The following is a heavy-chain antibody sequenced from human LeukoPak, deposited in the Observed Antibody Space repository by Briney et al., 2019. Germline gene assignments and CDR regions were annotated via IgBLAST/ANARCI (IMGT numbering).Heavy chain of an antibody. CDR1: GFTFSSYV. CDR2: IDGNGGST. V-gene: IGHV3-23*01. Sequence: PGGSLRLSCAASGFTFSSYVMNWVRQAPGKGLEWVSGIDGNGGSTHYADSVRGRFTISRDNSKNTLYLQMNSLRAEDTALYYCAKDGRDWGSYFDYWGLGILVTVSS. D-gene: IGHD2-21*02. CDR3: AKDGRDWGSYFDY. J-gene: IGHJ4*02.